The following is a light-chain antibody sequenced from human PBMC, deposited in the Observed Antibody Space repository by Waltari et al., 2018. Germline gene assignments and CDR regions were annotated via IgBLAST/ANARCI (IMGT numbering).Light chain of an antibody. CDR1: QSVSSY. V-gene: IGKV3-11*01. J-gene: IGKJ5*01. Sequence: ENVLTQSPATLSLSPGERATLSCMASQSVSSYLAWYQQKPGQAPRLLIYDASNRAPGIPARFSGSGSGTDFTLTISSLEPEDFAVYYCQQRGSWPRVTFGQGTRLEIK. CDR3: QQRGSWPRVT. CDR2: DAS.